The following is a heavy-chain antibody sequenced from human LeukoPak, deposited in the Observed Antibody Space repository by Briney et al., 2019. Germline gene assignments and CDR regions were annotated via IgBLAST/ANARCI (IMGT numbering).Heavy chain of an antibody. CDR1: GYSISSSNY. V-gene: IGHV4-28*05. CDR3: ARKATTGPTKAAFDI. CDR2: IYYSGGI. Sequence: SETLSLTCAVSGYSISSSNYWAWIRQPPGKGLEWIGHIYYSGGIYYNPSLKSRVTMSVDTSKNQFSLKLSSVPAVDTAVYYCARKATTGPTKAAFDIWGQGTMVTVSS. D-gene: IGHD4-17*01. J-gene: IGHJ3*02.